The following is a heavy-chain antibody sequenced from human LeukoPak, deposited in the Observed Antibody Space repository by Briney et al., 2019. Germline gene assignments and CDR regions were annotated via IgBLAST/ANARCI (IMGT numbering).Heavy chain of an antibody. J-gene: IGHJ4*02. CDR2: INQGGSAK. CDR3: ARYKPSGTVTPYYSDY. V-gene: IGHV3-7*01. Sequence: GGSLRLSCAASGFTFSNYWMTWARQAPGKRLEWVAYINQGGSAKYFVDSVKGRFTISRDNAKNSLYLQMNSLRAEDTAVYYCARYKPSGTVTPYYSDYWGQGTLVTVSS. D-gene: IGHD4-17*01. CDR1: GFTFSNYW.